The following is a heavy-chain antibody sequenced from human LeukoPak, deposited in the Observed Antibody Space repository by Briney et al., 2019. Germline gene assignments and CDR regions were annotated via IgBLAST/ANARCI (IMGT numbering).Heavy chain of an antibody. CDR2: MNPNSGNT. V-gene: IGHV1-8*01. J-gene: IGHJ6*02. D-gene: IGHD3-10*01. Sequence: ASVKVSCKASGYTFTSYDINWVRQATGKGLEWMGWMNPNSGNTGYAQKFQGRVTMTRNTSISTAYMELSSLRSEDTAVYYCARNMLRGVIGYYYYGMDVWGQGTTVTVSS. CDR3: ARNMLRGVIGYYYYGMDV. CDR1: GYTFTSYD.